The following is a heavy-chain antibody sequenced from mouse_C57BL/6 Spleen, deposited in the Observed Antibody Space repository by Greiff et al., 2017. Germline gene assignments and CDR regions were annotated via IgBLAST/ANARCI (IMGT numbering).Heavy chain of an antibody. Sequence: QVQLQQPGAELLKPGASVKLSCKASGYTFTSYWMHWVKQRPGQGLEWIGMIHPNSGSTNYNEKFKSKATLTVDKSSSTAYMQLSSLTSEDSAVYYCARNSYDDEDYAMDYWGQGTSVTVSS. D-gene: IGHD1-1*01. CDR1: GYTFTSYW. V-gene: IGHV1-64*01. CDR3: ARNSYDDEDYAMDY. J-gene: IGHJ4*01. CDR2: IHPNSGST.